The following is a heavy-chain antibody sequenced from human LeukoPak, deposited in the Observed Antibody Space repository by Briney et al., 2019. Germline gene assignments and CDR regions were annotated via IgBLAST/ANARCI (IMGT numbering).Heavy chain of an antibody. D-gene: IGHD4-23*01. Sequence: SETLSLTCTVSGGSISSYYWSWIRQPAGKGLEWIGRIYTSGSTNYNPSLKSRVTMSVDTSKNQFSLRLSSVTAADTAVYYCARGPYGGNSRNWFDPWGQGTLVTVSS. V-gene: IGHV4-4*07. CDR3: ARGPYGGNSRNWFDP. CDR1: GGSISSYY. J-gene: IGHJ5*02. CDR2: IYTSGST.